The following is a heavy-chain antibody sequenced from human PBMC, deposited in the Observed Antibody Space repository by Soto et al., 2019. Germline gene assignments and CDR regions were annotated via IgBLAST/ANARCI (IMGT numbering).Heavy chain of an antibody. CDR1: GFTFSRYI. CDR3: ARESEYSYCPDDAFDI. CDR2: ISSSSSYI. J-gene: IGHJ3*02. D-gene: IGHD5-18*01. V-gene: IGHV3-21*01. Sequence: PGGSLRLSCGASGFTFSRYIMNWGRQAPWKGLEWVSSISSSSSYIYYADSVKGRFTISRDNAKNSRYLQMNSLRAEDTAVYYCARESEYSYCPDDAFDIWGQGTMVTVSS.